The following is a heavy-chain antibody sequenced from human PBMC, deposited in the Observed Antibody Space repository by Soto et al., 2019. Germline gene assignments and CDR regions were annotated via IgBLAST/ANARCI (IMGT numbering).Heavy chain of an antibody. CDR2: IYPGDSDT. CDR3: ARGDYDFWSGYYTYTNWFDP. Sequence: GESLKISCKGSGYSFTSYWIGWLRQMPGKGLEWMGIIYPGDSDTRYSPSFQGQVTISADKSISTAYLQWSSLKASDAAMYYCARGDYDFWSGYYTYTNWFDPWGQGTLVTVSS. V-gene: IGHV5-51*01. D-gene: IGHD3-3*01. CDR1: GYSFTSYW. J-gene: IGHJ5*02.